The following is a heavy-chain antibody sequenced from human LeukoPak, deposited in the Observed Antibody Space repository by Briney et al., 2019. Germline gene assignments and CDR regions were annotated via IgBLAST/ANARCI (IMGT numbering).Heavy chain of an antibody. Sequence: PSETLSLTCTVSGGSISSGGYYWSWIRQPAGKGLEWIGRIYTSGSTNYNPSLKSRVTMSVDTSKNQFSLKLSSVTAADTAVYYCARDKSSGWYPQPFDYWGQGTLVTVSS. CDR2: IYTSGST. D-gene: IGHD6-19*01. CDR1: GGSISSGGYY. V-gene: IGHV4-61*02. J-gene: IGHJ4*02. CDR3: ARDKSSGWYPQPFDY.